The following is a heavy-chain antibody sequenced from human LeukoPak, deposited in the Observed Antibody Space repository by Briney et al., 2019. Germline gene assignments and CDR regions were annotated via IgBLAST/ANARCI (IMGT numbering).Heavy chain of an antibody. V-gene: IGHV4-30-4*08. CDR2: IYYSGST. J-gene: IGHJ4*02. CDR3: ARLDSSGYYSEPFDY. CDR1: GGSFSGYY. Sequence: SETLSLTCAVYGGSFSGYYWSWIRQPPGKGLEWIGYIYYSGSTYYNPSLKSRVTISVDTSKNQFSLKLSSVTAADTAVYYCARLDSSGYYSEPFDYWGQGTLVTVSS. D-gene: IGHD3-22*01.